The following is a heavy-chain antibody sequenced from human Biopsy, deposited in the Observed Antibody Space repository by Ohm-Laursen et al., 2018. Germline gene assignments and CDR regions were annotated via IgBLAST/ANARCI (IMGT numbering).Heavy chain of an antibody. CDR2: IYYSGST. CDR3: ARATNSTGWPYYYFYGMDV. J-gene: IGHJ6*02. V-gene: IGHV4-59*01. D-gene: IGHD2/OR15-2a*01. Sequence: GTLSLTCSVSGGSISSYYWSWIRQPPGKGLEWIGYIYYSGSTNYNPSLKSRVTISVDTSKNQFSLRLNSVTAADTAVYYCARATNSTGWPYYYFYGMDVWGQGTTVTVSS. CDR1: GGSISSYY.